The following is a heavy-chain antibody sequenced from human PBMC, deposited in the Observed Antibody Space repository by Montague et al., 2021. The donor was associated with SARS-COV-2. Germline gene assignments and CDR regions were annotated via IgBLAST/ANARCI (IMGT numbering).Heavy chain of an antibody. D-gene: IGHD5-12*01. Sequence: SETLSLTCAVYGVSFSGYYWSWIRQPPGKGLEWIGEINHSGSTNYNPSLKSRVTISVDTSKNQFSLKLSSVTAADTAVYYCAREVGRGYSGYEGEYWGQGTLVTVFS. CDR1: GVSFSGYY. CDR2: INHSGST. J-gene: IGHJ4*02. CDR3: AREVGRGYSGYEGEY. V-gene: IGHV4-34*01.